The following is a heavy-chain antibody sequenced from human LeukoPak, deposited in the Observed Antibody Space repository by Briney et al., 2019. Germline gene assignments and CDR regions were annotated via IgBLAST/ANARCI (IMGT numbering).Heavy chain of an antibody. CDR3: ASNPMYYDILTGYRN. D-gene: IGHD3-9*01. Sequence: PSETLSLTCTVSGASISSGSYYWGWIRQPPGKGLEWIGNVYYGGSTYYNPSLKNRVTISVDTSKNQFSLKLSSVTAADTAVYYCASNPMYYDILTGYRNWGQGTLVTVSS. V-gene: IGHV4-39*07. CDR2: VYYGGST. CDR1: GASISSGSYY. J-gene: IGHJ4*02.